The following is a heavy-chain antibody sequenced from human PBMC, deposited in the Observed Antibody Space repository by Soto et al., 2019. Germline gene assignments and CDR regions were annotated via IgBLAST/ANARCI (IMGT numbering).Heavy chain of an antibody. CDR1: GFTVTNYF. CDR2: ISNGGGA. Sequence: EVQLVESGGGLVQPGGSLRLSCAASGFTVTNYFMTWVRQAPGKGLEWVSVISNGGGAYYADSVKGRFTIFRDSSENTLYLQMNALRAEDTAVYYCARDEFGGAYDFWHGGQGTLVTVSS. CDR3: ARDEFGGAYDFWH. D-gene: IGHD3-3*01. V-gene: IGHV3-66*01. J-gene: IGHJ4*02.